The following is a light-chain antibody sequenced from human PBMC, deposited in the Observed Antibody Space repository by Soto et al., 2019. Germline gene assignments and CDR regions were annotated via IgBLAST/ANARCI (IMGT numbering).Light chain of an antibody. J-gene: IGLJ2*01. CDR3: CSSPGSYTSVV. CDR1: TSYVGTYIY. CDR2: DVS. V-gene: IGLV2-11*01. Sequence: QSVLIQPRSVSGSPGQSVTISCSGITSYVGTYIYVSWYQHHPGKAPRFLIYDVSKRPSGVPDRFSGSKSGNTASLTISGLQAEDEAYYYCCSSPGSYTSVVFGGGTKLTVL.